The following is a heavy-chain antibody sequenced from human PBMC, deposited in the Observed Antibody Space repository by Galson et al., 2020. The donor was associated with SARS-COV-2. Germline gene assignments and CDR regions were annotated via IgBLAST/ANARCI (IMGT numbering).Heavy chain of an antibody. V-gene: IGHV4-61*02. CDR2: ISTSGLT. CDR3: ARDSDSGSYFIVGDVFDI. D-gene: IGHD1-26*01. CDR1: GGSISSSTYY. Sequence: SETLSLTCTVSGGSISSSTYYWRWLRQPAGKGLEWIGGISTSGLTNYNPSLKSRVTISVDTSKNQFSLKLTSVTAADTAVYYCARDSDSGSYFIVGDVFDIWGQGTMVTVSS. J-gene: IGHJ3*02.